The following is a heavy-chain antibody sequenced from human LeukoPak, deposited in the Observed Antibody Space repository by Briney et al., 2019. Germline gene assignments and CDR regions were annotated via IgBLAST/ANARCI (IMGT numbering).Heavy chain of an antibody. Sequence: PSETLSLTCTASGGSISSGSYYWSWIRQPAGKGLEWIGRIYTSGSTNYNPTLKSRVTISVDTSKNQFSLKLSSVTAADTAVYYCAREEEELEPIDYWGQGTLVTVSS. D-gene: IGHD1-1*01. V-gene: IGHV4-61*02. CDR2: IYTSGST. J-gene: IGHJ4*02. CDR3: AREEEELEPIDY. CDR1: GGSISSGSYY.